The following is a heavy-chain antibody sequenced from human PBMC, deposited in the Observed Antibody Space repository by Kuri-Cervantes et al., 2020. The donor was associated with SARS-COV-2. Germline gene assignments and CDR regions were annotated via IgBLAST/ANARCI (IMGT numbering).Heavy chain of an antibody. CDR3: ASASPPYGDFGTLDY. CDR1: GYSISSGYY. J-gene: IGHJ4*02. D-gene: IGHD4-17*01. CDR2: IYHSGST. V-gene: IGHV4-38-2*02. Sequence: GSLRLSCTVSGYSISSGYYWGWIRQPPGKGLEWIGNIYHSGSTYYNVSLKSRVTISVDTSKNQFSLKLSSVTAADTAVYYCASASPPYGDFGTLDYWGQGTLVTVSS.